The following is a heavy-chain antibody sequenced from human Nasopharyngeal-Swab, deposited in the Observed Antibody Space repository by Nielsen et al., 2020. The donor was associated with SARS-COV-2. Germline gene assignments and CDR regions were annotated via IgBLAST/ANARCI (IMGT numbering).Heavy chain of an antibody. V-gene: IGHV4-34*01. Sequence: SQTLSLTGAVYGGSFSGYYWSWIRQPPGKGLEWIGEINHSGSTNYNPSLKSRVTISVDTSKNQFSLKLSSVTAADTAVYYCALAAAGTSYYYGMDVWGQGTTVTVSS. CDR2: INHSGST. CDR3: ALAAAGTSYYYGMDV. D-gene: IGHD6-13*01. CDR1: GGSFSGYY. J-gene: IGHJ6*02.